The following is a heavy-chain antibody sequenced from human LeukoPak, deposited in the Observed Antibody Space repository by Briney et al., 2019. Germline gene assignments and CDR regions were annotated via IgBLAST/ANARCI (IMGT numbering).Heavy chain of an antibody. CDR2: MNPNSGNT. V-gene: IGHV1-8*01. J-gene: IGHJ4*02. CDR3: ARGHYDYVWGSYRPSSDY. CDR1: GYTFTSYD. Sequence: GASVKVSCKASGYTFTSYDINWVRQATGQGLEWMGWMNPNSGNTGYAQKFQGRVTMTRNTSISTAYMGLSSLRSEDTAVYYCARGHYDYVWGSYRPSSDYWGQGTLVTVSS. D-gene: IGHD3-16*02.